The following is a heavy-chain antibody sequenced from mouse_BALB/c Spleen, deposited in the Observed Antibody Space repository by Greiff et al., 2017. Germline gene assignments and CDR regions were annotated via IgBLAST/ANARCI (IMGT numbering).Heavy chain of an antibody. CDR1: GFTFSDYY. Sequence: EVHLVESGGGLVKPGGSLKLSCAASGFTFSDYYMYWVRQTPEKRLEWVATISDGGSYTYYPDSVKGRFTISRDNAKNNLYLQMSSLKSEDTAMYYCAREGNGNYDFAYWGQGTLVTVSA. J-gene: IGHJ3*01. D-gene: IGHD2-1*01. V-gene: IGHV5-4*02. CDR2: ISDGGSYT. CDR3: AREGNGNYDFAY.